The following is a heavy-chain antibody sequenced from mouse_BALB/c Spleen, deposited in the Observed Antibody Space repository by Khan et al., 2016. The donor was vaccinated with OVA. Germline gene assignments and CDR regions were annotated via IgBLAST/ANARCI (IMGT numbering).Heavy chain of an antibody. CDR1: GYSITSDYA. V-gene: IGHV3-2*02. J-gene: IGHJ2*01. CDR3: ARSWTISTVVATDFDS. Sequence: EVQLQESGPGLVKPSQSLSLTCTVTGYSITSDYAWNWIRQFPGNKLEWMGYIKYSGSTSYNPSLKSRISITRNTSQNQFFLQLSSVTTEDTATYYCARSWTISTVVATDFDSWGQGTTLTVSS. D-gene: IGHD1-1*01. CDR2: IKYSGST.